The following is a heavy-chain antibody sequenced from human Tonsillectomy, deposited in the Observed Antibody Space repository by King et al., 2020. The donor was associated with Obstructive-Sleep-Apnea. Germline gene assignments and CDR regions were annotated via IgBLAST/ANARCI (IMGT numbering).Heavy chain of an antibody. V-gene: IGHV4-59*07. J-gene: IGHJ6*02. Sequence: VQLQESGPGLVKPSDTLSLTCTVSGASISSYYWSWIRQPPGKGLEWVGHIFYSGNAEYNPSLKSRVTFSVDTSKSQFSLKLRSVTAADTAVYYCARFCSTTSCPSYGLDVWGQGTTVTVSS. CDR1: GASISSYY. D-gene: IGHD2-2*01. CDR2: IFYSGNA. CDR3: ARFCSTTSCPSYGLDV.